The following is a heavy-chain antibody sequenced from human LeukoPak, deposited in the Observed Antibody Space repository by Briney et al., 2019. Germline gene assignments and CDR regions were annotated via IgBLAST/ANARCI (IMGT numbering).Heavy chain of an antibody. D-gene: IGHD6-13*01. Sequence: SVKVSCKASGGTFSSYAVSWVRQAPGQGLEWMGGIIPIFGTANYAQKFQGRVTITADKSTSTAYMELSSLRSEDTAVYYCARVAAADSFGMDVWGKGTTVTVSS. J-gene: IGHJ6*04. V-gene: IGHV1-69*06. CDR3: ARVAAADSFGMDV. CDR2: IIPIFGTA. CDR1: GGTFSSYA.